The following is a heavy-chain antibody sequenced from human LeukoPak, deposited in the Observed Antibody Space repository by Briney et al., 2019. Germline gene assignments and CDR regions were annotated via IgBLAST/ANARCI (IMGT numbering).Heavy chain of an antibody. CDR1: RLTFSCYW. Sequence: GGGLRVSCVGCRLTFSCYWMSWVGPARGRGGAWVANINQDGSEKYYVDSVKGRFTISRDNAKNSLYLKLNSVRAEDTALYYCASGRQLGYWGQGTLVTVSS. V-gene: IGHV3-7*01. CDR2: INQDGSEK. D-gene: IGHD3-16*01. CDR3: ASGRQLGY. J-gene: IGHJ4*02.